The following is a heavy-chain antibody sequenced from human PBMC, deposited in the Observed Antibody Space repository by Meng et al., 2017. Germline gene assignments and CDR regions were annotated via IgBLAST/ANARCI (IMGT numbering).Heavy chain of an antibody. CDR2: IIPIFGTA. CDR1: GGTFSSEA. Sequence: QRGEAGAEGKKPGDAGKVSWQAYGGTFSSEASSGVRQAPGQGLEWMGGIIPIFGTANYVQKFQGRVTITADESTSTAYMELSSLRSEDTAVYYCAGPKIGRRGSLDYWGQGTLVTVSS. D-gene: IGHD3-16*01. CDR3: AGPKIGRRGSLDY. J-gene: IGHJ4*02. V-gene: IGHV1-69*01.